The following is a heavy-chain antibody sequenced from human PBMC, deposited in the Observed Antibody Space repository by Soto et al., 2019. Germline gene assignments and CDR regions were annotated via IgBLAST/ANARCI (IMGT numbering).Heavy chain of an antibody. J-gene: IGHJ4*02. CDR3: ATHIAAAGTGY. V-gene: IGHV3-30*03. CDR2: ISYDGSNK. CDR1: GFTFSSYG. D-gene: IGHD6-13*01. Sequence: QVQLVESGGGVVQPGRSLRLSCAASGFTFSSYGMHWVRQAPGTGLEWVAVISYDGSNKYYADSVKGRFTISRDNSKNTLYLQMNSLRAEDTAVYYCATHIAAAGTGYWGQGTLVTVSS.